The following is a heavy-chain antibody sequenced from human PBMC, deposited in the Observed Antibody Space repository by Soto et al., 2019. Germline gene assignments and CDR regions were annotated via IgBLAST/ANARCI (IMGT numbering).Heavy chain of an antibody. Sequence: ASLKVSCKASGYSFTGYSMHWVRQAPGQGLEWMGWINPNSGDTDYARKFQGRVTMTRNTSISTAYMELSSLRSEDTAVYYCARGVRGRDYGIYYYYYYMDVWGKGTTVTVSS. CDR1: GYSFTGYS. V-gene: IGHV1-8*02. J-gene: IGHJ6*03. CDR2: INPNSGDT. CDR3: ARGVRGRDYGIYYYYYYMDV. D-gene: IGHD4-17*01.